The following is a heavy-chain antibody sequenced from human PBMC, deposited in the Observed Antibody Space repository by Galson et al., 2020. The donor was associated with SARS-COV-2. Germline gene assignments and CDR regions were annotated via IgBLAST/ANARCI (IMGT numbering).Heavy chain of an antibody. Sequence: ASVVSCKASGYTFTDYYIHWVRLAPGQGLEWMGWINPKRGGTNYAQKFEGRVTMTRDTSITTAYMELSRLRADDTAVYYCARLRYYDVLTGYIVDVWGQGTMVTVSS. CDR1: GYTFTDYY. J-gene: IGHJ6*02. V-gene: IGHV1-2*02. D-gene: IGHD3-9*01. CDR3: ARLRYYDVLTGYIVDV. CDR2: INPKRGGT.